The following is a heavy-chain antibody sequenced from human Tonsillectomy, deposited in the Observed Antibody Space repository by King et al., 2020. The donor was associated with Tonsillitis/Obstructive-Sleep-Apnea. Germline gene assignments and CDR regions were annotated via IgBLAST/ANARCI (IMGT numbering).Heavy chain of an antibody. CDR1: GFTFSDYY. D-gene: IGHD6-19*01. J-gene: IGHJ4*02. CDR2: ISSSSSYT. CDR3: ARDLAAVAGSFDY. Sequence: VQLVESGGGLVKPGGSLRLSCAASGFTFSDYYMSWIRQVPGKGLEWGSYISSSSSYTNYADAVKGRFTSSRDSAKNSLYLQMNSLRAEDTAVYYCARDLAAVAGSFDYWGQGTLVTVSS. V-gene: IGHV3-11*05.